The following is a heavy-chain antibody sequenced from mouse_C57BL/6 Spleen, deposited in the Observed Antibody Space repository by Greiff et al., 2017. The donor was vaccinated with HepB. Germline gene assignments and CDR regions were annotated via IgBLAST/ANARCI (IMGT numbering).Heavy chain of an antibody. Sequence: EVKLVESEGGLVQPGRSMKLSCTASGFTFSDYYMAWVRQVPEKGLEWVANINYDGSSTYYLDSLKSRFIISRDNAKNILYLQMSSLKSEDTATYYCARSPHYYGSSYAMDYWGQGTSVTVSS. CDR2: INYDGSST. CDR1: GFTFSDYY. J-gene: IGHJ4*01. D-gene: IGHD1-1*01. V-gene: IGHV5-16*01. CDR3: ARSPHYYGSSYAMDY.